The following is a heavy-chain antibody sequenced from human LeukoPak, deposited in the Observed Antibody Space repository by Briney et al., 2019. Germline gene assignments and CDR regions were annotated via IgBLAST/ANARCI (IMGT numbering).Heavy chain of an antibody. J-gene: IGHJ4*02. CDR3: AKDRAFGQFLWGNDY. D-gene: IGHD3-10*01. V-gene: IGHV3-30*02. Sequence: AGSLRLSCAASGFIFSSYGMHWVRQAPGKGLEWVAFIRNDGSDKYYAVSVKGRFTISRDNSKNTLYLQMNSLRAEDTALYYCAKDRAFGQFLWGNDYWGQGTLVTVSS. CDR1: GFIFSSYG. CDR2: IRNDGSDK.